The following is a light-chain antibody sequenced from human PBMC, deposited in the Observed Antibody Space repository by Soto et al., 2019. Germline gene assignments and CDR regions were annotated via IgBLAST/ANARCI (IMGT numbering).Light chain of an antibody. CDR3: QQYNSYPLT. Sequence: DIQMTQSPSSLSASVGDRVTITCRASQRISNYLGWFQQKPEKAPKSMSYAESSLQSGVPSKFSGSGSGTDLTLTISSLQHEDFATYYCQQYNSYPLTFGGGTKVEIK. CDR2: AES. CDR1: QRISNY. J-gene: IGKJ4*01. V-gene: IGKV1-16*02.